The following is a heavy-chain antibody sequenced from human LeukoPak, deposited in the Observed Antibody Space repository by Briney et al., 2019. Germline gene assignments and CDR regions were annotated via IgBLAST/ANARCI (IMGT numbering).Heavy chain of an antibody. J-gene: IGHJ4*02. Sequence: SETLSLTCTVSGGSISSSSYYWGWIRQPPGKGLEWLGSIYYSGSTYYNPSLKSRVTISVDTSKNQFSLKLSSVTAADTAVYYCARVGIDFSGGWYYFDYWGQGTLVTVSS. CDR1: GGSISSSSYY. V-gene: IGHV4-39*01. D-gene: IGHD3-10*01. CDR3: ARVGIDFSGGWYYFDY. CDR2: IYYSGST.